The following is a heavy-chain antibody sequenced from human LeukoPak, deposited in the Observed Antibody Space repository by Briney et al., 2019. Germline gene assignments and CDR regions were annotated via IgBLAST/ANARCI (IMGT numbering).Heavy chain of an antibody. CDR1: GYSFTSYW. CDR2: IDPSDSYT. D-gene: IGHD3-9*01. Sequence: GESLKISCKGSGYSFTSYWISWVRQMPGKGLEWMGRIDPSDSYTNYSPSFQGHVTISADKSISTAYLQWSSLKASDTAMYYCGRHLLRYFDWFHYGMDVWGKGTAVTVSS. J-gene: IGHJ6*04. CDR3: GRHLLRYFDWFHYGMDV. V-gene: IGHV5-10-1*01.